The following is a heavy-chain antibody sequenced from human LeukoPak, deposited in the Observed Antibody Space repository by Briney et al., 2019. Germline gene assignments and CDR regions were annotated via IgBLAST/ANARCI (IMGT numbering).Heavy chain of an antibody. D-gene: IGHD6-6*01. Sequence: ASVKVSCKASGYTFTGYYMHWVRQAPGQGLEWMGIINPSGGSTSYAQKFQGGVTMTRDMSTSTVYMELSSLRSEDTAVYYCARAQLSSIAARPRYFDYWGQGTLVTVSS. V-gene: IGHV1-46*01. CDR1: GYTFTGYY. CDR2: INPSGGST. CDR3: ARAQLSSIAARPRYFDY. J-gene: IGHJ4*02.